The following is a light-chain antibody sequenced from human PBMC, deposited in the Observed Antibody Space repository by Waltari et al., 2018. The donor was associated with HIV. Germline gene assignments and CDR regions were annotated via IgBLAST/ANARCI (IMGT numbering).Light chain of an antibody. Sequence: EIVLTQSPGTLSLSPGEGATLSCKASEAISSSHLAWYPLKPRKAPRLLIYGASVRAADVPDRFSGRAFGADFTLAITRLEPDDFAVYFCHQYDALPETFGQGT. J-gene: IGKJ1*01. CDR1: EAISSSH. V-gene: IGKV3-20*01. CDR2: GAS. CDR3: HQYDALPET.